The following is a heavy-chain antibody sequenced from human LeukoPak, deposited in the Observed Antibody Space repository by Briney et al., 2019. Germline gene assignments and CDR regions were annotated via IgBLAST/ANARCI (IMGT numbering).Heavy chain of an antibody. CDR3: ARRGMIAAALDY. CDR1: GYTFTSYY. CDR2: INPSGGST. D-gene: IGHD6-13*01. J-gene: IGHJ4*02. V-gene: IGHV1-46*01. Sequence: ASVKVSCKASGYTFTSYYMHWVRQAPGQGLEWMGIINPSGGSTSYAQKFQGRVTMTRDASTSTVYMELSSLRSEDTAVYHCARRGMIAAALDYWGQGTLVTVSS.